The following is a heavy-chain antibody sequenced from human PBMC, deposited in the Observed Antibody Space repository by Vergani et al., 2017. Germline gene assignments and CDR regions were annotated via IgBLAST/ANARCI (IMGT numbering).Heavy chain of an antibody. CDR2: IYTSGST. CDR3: ARGRETTVTTIS. V-gene: IGHV4-61*02. D-gene: IGHD4-17*01. CDR1: GGSISSGSYY. Sequence: QVQLQESGPGLVKPSQTLSLTCTVSGGSISSGSYYWSWIRQPAGKGLEWIGRIYTSGSTNYNPSLKSRVTISVDTSKNQFSLKLSSVTAADTAVYYCARGRETTVTTISWGQGTLVTVSS. J-gene: IGHJ4*02.